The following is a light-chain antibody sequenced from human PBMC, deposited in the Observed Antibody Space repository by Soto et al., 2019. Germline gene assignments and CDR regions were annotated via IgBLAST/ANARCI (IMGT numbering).Light chain of an antibody. CDR2: DAY. CDR3: KQRHMWPIT. CDR1: RSFRGL. V-gene: IGKV3-11*01. J-gene: IGKJ5*01. Sequence: EVVLTQSPVTLSLSPGERATLSCRASRSFRGLLAWYQQKPGQAPRLLIYDAYNRATGIPPRFSGSGSGTDFTLTISSLEPEDSAVYYCKQRHMWPITFGQGTRLEIK.